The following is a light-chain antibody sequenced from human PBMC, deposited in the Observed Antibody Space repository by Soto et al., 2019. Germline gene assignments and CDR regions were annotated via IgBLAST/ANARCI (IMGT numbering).Light chain of an antibody. CDR1: QGIRNC. CDR2: AAS. CDR3: QKYSSVPV. V-gene: IGKV1-27*01. J-gene: IGKJ3*01. Sequence: DSQMTQSPTSLSASVGDRVTITCRASQGIRNCVACYQQKPGKAPKLLIYAASTLKSGVPSRFSGSGSGTDFTLTIKCLQPEDVATYSCQKYSSVPVFGTGTKVEIK.